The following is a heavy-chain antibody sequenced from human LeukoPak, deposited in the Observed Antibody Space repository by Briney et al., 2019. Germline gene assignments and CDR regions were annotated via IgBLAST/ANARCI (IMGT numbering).Heavy chain of an antibody. CDR2: YDPETASI. Sequence: ASVKVSCKIGGYMLTEISMHWVRQAPGKGPEWMGGYDPETASIIYAQKFLGRLTLTEDTTTDTGCLELSSLTSDDTAVYYCAKVRGTYRSYWYFDHWGRGTLVSVSS. CDR1: GYMLTEIS. J-gene: IGHJ2*01. CDR3: AKVRGTYRSYWYFDH. D-gene: IGHD3-16*02. V-gene: IGHV1-24*01.